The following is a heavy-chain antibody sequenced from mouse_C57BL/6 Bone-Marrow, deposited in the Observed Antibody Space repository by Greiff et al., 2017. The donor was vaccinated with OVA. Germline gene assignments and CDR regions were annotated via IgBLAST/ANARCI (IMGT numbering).Heavy chain of an antibody. CDR1: GYSITSGYY. Sequence: EVKLQESGPGLVKPSQSLSLTCSVTGYSITSGYYWNWIRQFPGNKLEWMGYISYDGSNNYNPSLKNRISITRDTSKNQFFLKLNSVTTEDTATYYCARFIHFDYWGQGTTLTVSS. D-gene: IGHD1-1*01. V-gene: IGHV3-6*01. CDR3: ARFIHFDY. J-gene: IGHJ2*01. CDR2: ISYDGSN.